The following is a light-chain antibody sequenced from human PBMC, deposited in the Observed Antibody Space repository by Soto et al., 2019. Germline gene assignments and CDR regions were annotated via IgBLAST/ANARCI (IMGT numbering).Light chain of an antibody. V-gene: IGLV1-40*01. CDR3: QSYDSSLSGSV. CDR2: GNS. Sequence: QSVLTQPPSVSGAPGQRVTISCTGSSSNIGAGYDVHWYQQLPGTAPKLLIYGNSNRHSGVPDRFSGSKSGTSASLAITGLQAEDEAEYYCQSYDSSLSGSVFGGGTKLTVL. J-gene: IGLJ3*02. CDR1: SSNIGAGYD.